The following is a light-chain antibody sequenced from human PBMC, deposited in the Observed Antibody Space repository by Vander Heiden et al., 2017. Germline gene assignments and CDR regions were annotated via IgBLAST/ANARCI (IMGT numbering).Light chain of an antibody. Sequence: EIVMTQSPATLSVSPGERATLPCRASQSISSNLAWYQQKPGQAPRLLIYVASTRATGIPARFSGSGSGTEFTLTISSLQSEDFAVYYCQQYNNWPRTFGQGTKVEIK. J-gene: IGKJ1*01. CDR3: QQYNNWPRT. V-gene: IGKV3-15*01. CDR1: QSISSN. CDR2: VAS.